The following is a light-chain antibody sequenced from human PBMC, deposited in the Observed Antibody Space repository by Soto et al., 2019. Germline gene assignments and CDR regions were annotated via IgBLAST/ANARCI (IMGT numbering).Light chain of an antibody. V-gene: IGLV3-21*04. CDR2: YDS. J-gene: IGLJ1*01. CDR3: QVWDSSSDPHYV. CDR1: NIGSKS. Sequence: SYELTQPPSVSVAPEKTARITCGGNNIGSKSVHWYQQKPGQAPVLVIYYDSDRPSGIPERFSGSNSGNTATLTISRVEAGDEADYYCQVWDSSSDPHYVFGTGTKLTVL.